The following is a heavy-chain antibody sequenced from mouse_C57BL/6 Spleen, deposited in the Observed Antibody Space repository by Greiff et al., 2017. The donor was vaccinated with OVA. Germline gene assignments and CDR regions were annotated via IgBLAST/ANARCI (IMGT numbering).Heavy chain of an antibody. D-gene: IGHD3-3*01. Sequence: EVQRVESGPGLVKPSPSLSLTCSATGYTFTSGYYWNLLRQFPGNKLEWMGYISYDGSNNYNPTLKKRISITRDTSKNQIFLKLNSVTTEDTATYYCARAGTIWYFDVWGTGTTVTVSS. J-gene: IGHJ1*03. CDR2: ISYDGSN. CDR3: ARAGTIWYFDV. V-gene: IGHV3-6*01. CDR1: GYTFTSGYY.